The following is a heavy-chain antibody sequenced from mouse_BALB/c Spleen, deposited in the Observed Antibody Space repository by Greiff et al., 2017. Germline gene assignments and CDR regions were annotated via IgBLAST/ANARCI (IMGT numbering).Heavy chain of an antibody. D-gene: IGHD3-2*02. CDR1: GYTFTSYY. J-gene: IGHJ4*01. V-gene: IGHV1S56*01. Sequence: QVHVKQSGPELVKPGASVMISCKASGYTFTSYYIHWVKQRPGQGLEWIGWIYPGNVNTKYNEKFKGKATLTADKSSSTAYMQLSSLTSEDSAVYFCARSEAGDDAMDYWGQGTSVTVSS. CDR3: ARSEAGDDAMDY. CDR2: IYPGNVNT.